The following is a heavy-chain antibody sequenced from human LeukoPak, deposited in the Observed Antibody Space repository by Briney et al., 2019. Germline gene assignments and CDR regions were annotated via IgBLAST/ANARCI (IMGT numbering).Heavy chain of an antibody. V-gene: IGHV4-34*01. CDR3: ARGGYSSSWYVGLSAFDI. CDR1: GGSFSGYY. D-gene: IGHD6-13*01. Sequence: RPSETLSLTCAVEGGSFSGYYWSWSRQPAGKGLGLSGEINHDARTNYHPSLNSRVNISVDTSKSQFSLKLGSVTAADTAVYYCARGGYSSSWYVGLSAFDIWGQGTMVTVSS. J-gene: IGHJ3*02. CDR2: INHDART.